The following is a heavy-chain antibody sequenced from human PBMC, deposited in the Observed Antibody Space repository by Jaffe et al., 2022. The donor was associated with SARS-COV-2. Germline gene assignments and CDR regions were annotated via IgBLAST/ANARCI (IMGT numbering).Heavy chain of an antibody. D-gene: IGHD6-13*01. Sequence: EVQLVESGGGLVKPGGSLRLSCAASGFTFSNAWMSWVRQAPGKGLEWVGRIKSKTDGGTTDYAAPVKGRFTISRDDSKNTLYLQMNSLKTEDTAVYYCTTGPPIAAAGIKDYWGQGTLVTVSS. CDR2: IKSKTDGGTT. CDR3: TTGPPIAAAGIKDY. CDR1: GFTFSNAW. J-gene: IGHJ4*02. V-gene: IGHV3-15*01.